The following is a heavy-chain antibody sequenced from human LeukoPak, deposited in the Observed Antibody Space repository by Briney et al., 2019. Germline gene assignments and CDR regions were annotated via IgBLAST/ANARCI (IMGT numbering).Heavy chain of an antibody. CDR1: GFTFSSYA. CDR2: IYSGGST. CDR3: ARSRGGELDY. J-gene: IGHJ4*02. V-gene: IGHV3-53*04. D-gene: IGHD3-16*01. Sequence: GGSLRLSCAASGFTFSSYAMSWVRQAPGKGLEWVSVIYSGGSTYYADSVKGRFTISRHNSKNTLYLQMNSLRAEDTAVYYCARSRGGELDYWGQGTLVTVSS.